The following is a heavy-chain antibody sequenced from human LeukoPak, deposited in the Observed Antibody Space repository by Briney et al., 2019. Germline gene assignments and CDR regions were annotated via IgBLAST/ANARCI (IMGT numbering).Heavy chain of an antibody. Sequence: SETLSLTCAVYGGSLSGYYWSWIRQPPGKGLEWIGEINHGGSTNYNPSLKSRVTMSVEKSKNQFSLKLSSVTAADTAVYYCASGPSTYYYFAVDVWGPGTTVTVSS. V-gene: IGHV4-34*01. CDR3: ASGPSTYYYFAVDV. CDR1: GGSLSGYY. CDR2: INHGGST. J-gene: IGHJ6*02.